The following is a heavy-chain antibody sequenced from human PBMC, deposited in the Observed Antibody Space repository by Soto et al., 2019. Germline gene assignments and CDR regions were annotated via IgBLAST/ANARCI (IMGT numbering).Heavy chain of an antibody. D-gene: IGHD3-22*01. CDR3: TRALIVASHYYDSSGPFDY. Sequence: GGSLRLSCTASGFTFGDYAMSWFRQAPRKGLEWVGFIRSKAYGGTTEYAASVKGRFTISRDDSKSIAYLQMNSLKTEDTAVYYCTRALIVASHYYDSSGPFDYWGQGTLVTVSS. CDR2: IRSKAYGGTT. CDR1: GFTFGDYA. V-gene: IGHV3-49*03. J-gene: IGHJ4*02.